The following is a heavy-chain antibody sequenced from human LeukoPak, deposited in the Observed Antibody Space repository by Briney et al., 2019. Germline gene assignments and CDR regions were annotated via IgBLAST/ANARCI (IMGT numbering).Heavy chain of an antibody. Sequence: PGGSLRLSCAASGFTFSSYAMNWVRQAPGKGLEWVSLISGSGDSTDYADSVKGRFTISRDNSKNTLYLQINSLRADDTAVYYCAKRAVAGTGRGFDIWGQGTWVTVSS. V-gene: IGHV3-23*01. CDR3: AKRAVAGTGRGFDI. J-gene: IGHJ3*02. D-gene: IGHD6-19*01. CDR2: ISGSGDST. CDR1: GFTFSSYA.